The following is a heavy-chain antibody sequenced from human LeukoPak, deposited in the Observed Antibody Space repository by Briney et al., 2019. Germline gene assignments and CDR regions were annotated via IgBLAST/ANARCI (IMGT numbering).Heavy chain of an antibody. CDR2: FDPEDGET. V-gene: IGHV1-24*01. Sequence: ASVKVSCKVSGYTLTELSMHWVRQAPGKGLEWMGGFDPEDGETIYARKFQGRVTMTEDTSTDTAYMELSSLRSEDTAVYYCATAGGWFGELLRRGYYFDYWGQGTLVTVSS. CDR1: GYTLTELS. D-gene: IGHD3-10*01. J-gene: IGHJ4*02. CDR3: ATAGGWFGELLRRGYYFDY.